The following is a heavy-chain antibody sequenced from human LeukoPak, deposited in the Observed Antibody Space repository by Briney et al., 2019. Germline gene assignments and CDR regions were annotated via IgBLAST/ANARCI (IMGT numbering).Heavy chain of an antibody. CDR3: ARQILGRFYYMDV. J-gene: IGHJ6*03. CDR1: GYSFTSYW. CDR2: IYPGDSDT. D-gene: IGHD2/OR15-2a*01. Sequence: GESLKISCKGSGYSFTSYWIGWVRQMPGKGLEWMGIIYPGDSDTRYSPSFQGQVTISAGKSISTAYLQWSSLKASDTAMYYCARQILGRFYYMDVWGKGTTVTVSS. V-gene: IGHV5-51*01.